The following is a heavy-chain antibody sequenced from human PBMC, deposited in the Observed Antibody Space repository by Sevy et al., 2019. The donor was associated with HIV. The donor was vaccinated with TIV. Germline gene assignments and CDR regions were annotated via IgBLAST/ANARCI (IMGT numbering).Heavy chain of an antibody. D-gene: IGHD2-21*02. CDR3: ARGGGYCGGDCYSIDY. Sequence: GGSLRLSCAASGFTFSSYVMHWVRQAPGKGLEWVALIWYDGTIKYYADSVKGRFTISRDNSKDTLFLQMNSLTPEDTAVEYCARGGGYCGGDCYSIDYWGQGAPVTVSS. J-gene: IGHJ4*02. CDR1: GFTFSSYV. CDR2: IWYDGTIK. V-gene: IGHV3-33*08.